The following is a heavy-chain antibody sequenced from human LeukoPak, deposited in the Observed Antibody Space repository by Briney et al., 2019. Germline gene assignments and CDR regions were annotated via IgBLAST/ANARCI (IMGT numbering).Heavy chain of an antibody. Sequence: GGSLRLSCAASGFTFSSYAMSWVRQAPGKGLEWVSAISGSGGSTYYADSVKGRFTISRDNSKNTLYPQMNSLRAEDTAVYYCAKDGDGYYDFWSGYYPNFDYWGQGTLVTVSS. J-gene: IGHJ4*02. CDR3: AKDGDGYYDFWSGYYPNFDY. CDR1: GFTFSSYA. CDR2: ISGSGGST. V-gene: IGHV3-23*01. D-gene: IGHD3-3*01.